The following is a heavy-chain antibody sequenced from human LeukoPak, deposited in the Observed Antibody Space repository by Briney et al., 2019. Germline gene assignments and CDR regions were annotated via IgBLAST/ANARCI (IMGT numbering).Heavy chain of an antibody. Sequence: PGGSLRLSCAASGFTFSSYAMSWVRQAPGKGLEWVSAISGSGSSTYYADSAKGRFTISRDNSKNTLYLQMNSLRAEDTAVYYCAKEEYSSSFSSWFDPWGQGTLVTVSS. CDR2: ISGSGSST. CDR1: GFTFSSYA. V-gene: IGHV3-23*01. CDR3: AKEEYSSSFSSWFDP. J-gene: IGHJ5*02. D-gene: IGHD6-6*01.